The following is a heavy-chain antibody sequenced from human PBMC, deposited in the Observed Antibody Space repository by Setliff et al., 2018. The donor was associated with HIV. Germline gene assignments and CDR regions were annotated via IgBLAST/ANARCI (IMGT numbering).Heavy chain of an antibody. CDR2: IYTSGST. CDR1: GDSISSSYY. Sequence: PSETLSLTCTVSGDSISSSYYWTWLRQPPGKGLEWIGYIYTSGSTNYNPALKNRVTISVDTSKNQFSLRLSSVTAADTAVYYCARGYSSSWYDSWGQGTLVTVSS. D-gene: IGHD6-13*01. CDR3: ARGYSSSWYDS. V-gene: IGHV4-4*08. J-gene: IGHJ5*01.